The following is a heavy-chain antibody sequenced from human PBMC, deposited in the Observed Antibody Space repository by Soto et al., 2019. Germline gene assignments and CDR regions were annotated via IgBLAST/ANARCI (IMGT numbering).Heavy chain of an antibody. Sequence: QVQMVQSGPEVKKPGSSVRVSCKASGGAFNTFALSWVRQAPGQGPEWMGGIIPVFGSADYAQKFKGKITITADNSTSTVYMELSSLRSDDTAVYYCARDSGHVSGTTYNHYDYGLDVWGHGNTVTVSS. CDR1: GGAFNTFA. D-gene: IGHD1-1*01. CDR2: IIPVFGSA. CDR3: ARDSGHVSGTTYNHYDYGLDV. J-gene: IGHJ6*02. V-gene: IGHV1-69*06.